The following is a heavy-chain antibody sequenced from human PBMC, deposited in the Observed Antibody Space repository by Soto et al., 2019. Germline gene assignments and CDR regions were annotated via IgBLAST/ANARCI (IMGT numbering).Heavy chain of an antibody. Sequence: QVQLVQSGAEVKRPGASVKVSCKTSGYTFTVNFIHWARQAPGQGLEWMGWVNPNSGVTKYAQRFQGRVTMTRDTSITTAYMELSSLTSDDTALYYCAREGVGSGGPWRGMDVWGQGTTVTVSS. CDR1: GYTFTVNF. J-gene: IGHJ6*02. D-gene: IGHD1-26*01. CDR3: AREGVGSGGPWRGMDV. CDR2: VNPNSGVT. V-gene: IGHV1-2*02.